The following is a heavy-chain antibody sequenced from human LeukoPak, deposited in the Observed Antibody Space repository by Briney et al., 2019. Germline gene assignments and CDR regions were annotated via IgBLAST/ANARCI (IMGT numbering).Heavy chain of an antibody. CDR3: ARDRRRFGDSTSHFDY. Sequence: SETLSLTCTVSGYSISSGYYWGWIRQPPGKGLEWIASIYHSGSTYYNPSLKSRVTISVDTSKNQFSLKLSSVTAADTAVYYCARDRRRFGDSTSHFDYWGQGTLVTVSS. V-gene: IGHV4-38-2*02. CDR2: IYHSGST. CDR1: GYSISSGYY. J-gene: IGHJ4*02. D-gene: IGHD3-10*01.